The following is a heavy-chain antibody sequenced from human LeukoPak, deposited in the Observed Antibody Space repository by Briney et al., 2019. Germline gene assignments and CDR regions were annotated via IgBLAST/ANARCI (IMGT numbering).Heavy chain of an antibody. J-gene: IGHJ6*02. V-gene: IGHV4-31*03. CDR2: IYYTGSV. D-gene: IGHD3-10*01. Sequence: PSQTLSLTCTISGASIGTGGFYWTWIRQPPGEGLEWLGYIYYTGSVDYNASLKSRLTISLDTSKNQFSLKLNSVTAADTAVYYCARDHSYYFGSQTSTLDVWGQGTAVTVSS. CDR1: GASIGTGGFY. CDR3: ARDHSYYFGSQTSTLDV.